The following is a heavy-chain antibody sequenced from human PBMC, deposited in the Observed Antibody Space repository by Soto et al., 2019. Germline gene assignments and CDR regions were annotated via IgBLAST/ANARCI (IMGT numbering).Heavy chain of an antibody. CDR3: AKALGYSSSWYWGGRAEYIQH. CDR1: GFTFSSYG. D-gene: IGHD6-13*01. J-gene: IGHJ1*01. CDR2: ISYDGSNK. V-gene: IGHV3-30*18. Sequence: QVQLVESGGGVVQPGRSLRLSCAASGFTFSSYGMHWVRQAPGKGLEWVAVISYDGSNKYYADSVKGRFTISRDNSKNTLYLQMNSLRAEDTAVYYCAKALGYSSSWYWGGRAEYIQHWGQGTLVTVSS.